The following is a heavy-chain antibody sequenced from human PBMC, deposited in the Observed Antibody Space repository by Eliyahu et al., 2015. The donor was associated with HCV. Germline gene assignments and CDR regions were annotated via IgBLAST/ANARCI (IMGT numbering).Heavy chain of an antibody. Sequence: EVQLLESGGGLVQPGGSLRLSXAASGFTFSSYAMNWVRQAPGKGLEWVSGISGSSGNTYYADSVKGRFTISRDNSKNTLYLQMNSLRAEDTAVYYCAKDPTPYYGGNYYFDYWGQGTLVTVSS. CDR3: AKDPTPYYGGNYYFDY. CDR2: ISGSSGNT. J-gene: IGHJ4*02. CDR1: GFTFSSYA. D-gene: IGHD4-23*01. V-gene: IGHV3-23*01.